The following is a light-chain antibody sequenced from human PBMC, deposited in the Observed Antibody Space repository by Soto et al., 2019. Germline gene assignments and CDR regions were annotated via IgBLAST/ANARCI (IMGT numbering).Light chain of an antibody. CDR3: QQLNSYHPA. J-gene: IGKJ3*01. Sequence: IQLTHSPSSLSASVGDRVTITCRASQGISSYLAWYQQKQGKAPKLLIYAASTLQSGVPSRFSGSGSGTDFTLTTSSLQPEDFATYYCQQLNSYHPAVGPGTKVDIK. V-gene: IGKV1-9*01. CDR2: AAS. CDR1: QGISSY.